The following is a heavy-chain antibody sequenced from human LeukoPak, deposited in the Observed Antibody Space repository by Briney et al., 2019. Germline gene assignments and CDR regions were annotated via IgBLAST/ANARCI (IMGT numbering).Heavy chain of an antibody. CDR1: GFTFSRYW. Sequence: TGGSLRLSCAASGFTFSRYWMTWVRQVPGKGPEWVANIKQDGSERYYLDSVKGRFTISRDNARTSLYLQMNSLRSEDTDLYYCATHCSSTSCSLATFDIWGQGTMVTVSS. CDR2: IKQDGSER. J-gene: IGHJ3*02. D-gene: IGHD2-2*01. CDR3: ATHCSSTSCSLATFDI. V-gene: IGHV3-7*01.